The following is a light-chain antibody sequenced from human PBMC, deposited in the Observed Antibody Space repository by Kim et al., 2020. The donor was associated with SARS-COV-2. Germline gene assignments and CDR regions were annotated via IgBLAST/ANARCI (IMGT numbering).Light chain of an antibody. J-gene: IGKJ5*01. CDR2: KVS. V-gene: IGKV2-30*02. CDR3: MQYTHWPPIT. CDR1: QSLVRSDGNTY. Sequence: DVVLTQSPLSLPVTLGQPASISCRSSQSLVRSDGNTYLNWFQQRPGQSPRRLIYKVSKRDSGVPDRFSGSGSGTDFTLKISRVEAEDVGVYYCMQYTHWPPITIGQGTRLEIK.